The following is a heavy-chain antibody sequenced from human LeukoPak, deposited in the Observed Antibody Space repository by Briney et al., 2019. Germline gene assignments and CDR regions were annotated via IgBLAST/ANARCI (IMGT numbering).Heavy chain of an antibody. CDR3: ARDSDPMTNGLIDY. J-gene: IGHJ4*02. Sequence: ASVKVSCKASGYTFTGYGISWVRQAPGQGLEWMGWISAYNGNTNYAQKLPGRVTMTTDTSTSTAYMELRSLRSDDTAVYYCARDSDPMTNGLIDYWGQGTLVTVSS. V-gene: IGHV1-18*01. CDR1: GYTFTGYG. CDR2: ISAYNGNT. D-gene: IGHD3-22*01.